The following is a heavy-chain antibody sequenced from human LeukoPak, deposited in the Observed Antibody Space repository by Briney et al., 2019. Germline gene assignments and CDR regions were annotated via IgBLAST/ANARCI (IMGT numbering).Heavy chain of an antibody. CDR2: IKKDGSEK. CDR3: ARHGYIQFWLY. Sequence: GGSLRLSCVASGFTFSDHWMSWVRQAPGKGLEWVANIKKDGSEKYYVDSVKGRFTISRDNAKNSLYVQMNGLRVEDTAEYYCARHGYIQFWLYWGQGTQVIVSS. J-gene: IGHJ4*02. D-gene: IGHD5-18*01. V-gene: IGHV3-7*01. CDR1: GFTFSDHW.